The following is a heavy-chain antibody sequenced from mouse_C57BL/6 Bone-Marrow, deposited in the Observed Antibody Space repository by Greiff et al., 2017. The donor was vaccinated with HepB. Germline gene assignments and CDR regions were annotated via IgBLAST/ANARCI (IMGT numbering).Heavy chain of an antibody. CDR3: ARDETHSYGSSYVGFDV. D-gene: IGHD1-1*01. Sequence: EVQLVESEGGLVQPGSSMKLSCTASGFTFSDYYMAWVRQVPEKGLEWVANINYDGSSTYYLDSLKSRFIISRDNAKNILYLQMSSLKSEDTATYYCARDETHSYGSSYVGFDVWGTGTTVTGSP. CDR1: GFTFSDYY. J-gene: IGHJ1*03. V-gene: IGHV5-16*01. CDR2: INYDGSST.